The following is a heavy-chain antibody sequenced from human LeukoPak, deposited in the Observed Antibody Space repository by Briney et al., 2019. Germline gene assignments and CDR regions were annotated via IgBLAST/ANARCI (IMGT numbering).Heavy chain of an antibody. CDR3: ASGYSYGFDY. CDR2: INHVGST. CDR1: GGSFSDYY. V-gene: IGHV4-34*01. J-gene: IGHJ4*02. Sequence: SETLSLTCAVYGGSFSDYYWSWIRQPPGKGLEWIGEINHVGSTNYNPSLKSRVTISVDTSKNQFSLKLSSVTAADTAVYYCASGYSYGFDYWGQGALVTVSS. D-gene: IGHD5-18*01.